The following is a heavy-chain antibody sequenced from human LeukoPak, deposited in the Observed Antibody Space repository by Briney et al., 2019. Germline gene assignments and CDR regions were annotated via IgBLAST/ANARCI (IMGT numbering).Heavy chain of an antibody. CDR1: KFAFSSYA. J-gene: IGHJ3*02. CDR3: GKNRYSGSLSLFDI. D-gene: IGHD1-26*01. CDR2: ISGGGGNT. V-gene: IGHV3-23*01. Sequence: QPGGSLRLSCAASKFAFSSYAMSWVRQAPGKGLEWVSAISGGGGNTYYADSVKGRFTISRDNSKNTLYLQMNSLRAEDTAVYYCGKNRYSGSLSLFDIWGQGTMVTVSS.